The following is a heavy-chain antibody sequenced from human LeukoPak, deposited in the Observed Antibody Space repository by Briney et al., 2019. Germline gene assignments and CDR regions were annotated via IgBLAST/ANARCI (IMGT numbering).Heavy chain of an antibody. CDR2: IYYSGST. D-gene: IGHD2-2*02. Sequence: SETLSLTCTVSGGSISSSSYYWGWIRQPPGKGLEWIGSIYYSGSTYYNPSLKSRVTISVDTSKNQFSLKLSSVTAADTAVYYCARVDCSSTSCYSLDYWGQGTLVTVSS. J-gene: IGHJ4*02. CDR1: GGSISSSSYY. CDR3: ARVDCSSTSCYSLDY. V-gene: IGHV4-39*01.